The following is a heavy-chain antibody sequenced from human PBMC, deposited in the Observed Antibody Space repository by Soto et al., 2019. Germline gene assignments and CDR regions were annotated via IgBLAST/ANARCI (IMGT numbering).Heavy chain of an antibody. CDR1: GFTFSSYA. V-gene: IGHV3-23*01. D-gene: IGHD6-6*01. CDR2: ISGSGGST. J-gene: IGHJ6*03. Sequence: GGSLRLSCAASGFTFSSYAMSWVRQAPGKGLEWVSAISGSGGSTYYADSVKGRFTISRDNSKNTLYLQMNGLRAEDTAVYYCAKPIAYSSSSPYYYYYMDVWGKGTTVTVSS. CDR3: AKPIAYSSSSPYYYYYMDV.